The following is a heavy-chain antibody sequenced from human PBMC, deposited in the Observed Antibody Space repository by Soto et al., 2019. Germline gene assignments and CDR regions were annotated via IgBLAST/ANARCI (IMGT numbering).Heavy chain of an antibody. D-gene: IGHD3-16*02. Sequence: PSETLSLTCTVSGGSINSSSYYWGWIRQPPGKGLEWIGSIYYSGSTYYNPSLKSRVTISVDTSKNQFSLKLSSVTAADTAVYYCARTSIPKHYDYVWGSYRYIDYWGQGTLVTVSS. CDR2: IYYSGST. CDR1: GGSINSSSYY. V-gene: IGHV4-39*01. J-gene: IGHJ4*02. CDR3: ARTSIPKHYDYVWGSYRYIDY.